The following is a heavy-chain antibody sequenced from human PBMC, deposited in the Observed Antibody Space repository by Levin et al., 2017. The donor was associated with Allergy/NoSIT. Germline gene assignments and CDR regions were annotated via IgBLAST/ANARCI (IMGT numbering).Heavy chain of an antibody. Sequence: GGSLRLSCAASGFTFSSYWMSWVRQAPGKGLEWVANIKQDGSEKYYVDSVKGRFTISRDNAKNSLYLQMNSLRAEDTAVYYCAREGSGSGWYRFFDYWGQGTLVTVSS. J-gene: IGHJ4*02. D-gene: IGHD6-19*01. CDR1: GFTFSSYW. V-gene: IGHV3-7*04. CDR3: AREGSGSGWYRFFDY. CDR2: IKQDGSEK.